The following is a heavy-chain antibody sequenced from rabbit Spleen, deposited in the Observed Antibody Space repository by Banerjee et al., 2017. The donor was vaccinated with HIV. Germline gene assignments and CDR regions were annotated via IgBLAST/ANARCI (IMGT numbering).Heavy chain of an antibody. V-gene: IGHV1S40*01. Sequence: QSLEESGGDLVKPGASLTLTCTASGFSFSSGYWMSWVRQAPGKGLEWIGCIYTGSGNTYYASWAKGRFTISKTSSTTVTLQMTSLTAADTATYFCATNQAVTIAYFNLWGQGTLVTVS. D-gene: IGHD4-1*01. CDR2: IYTGSGNT. J-gene: IGHJ4*01. CDR3: ATNQAVTIAYFNL. CDR1: GFSFSSGYW.